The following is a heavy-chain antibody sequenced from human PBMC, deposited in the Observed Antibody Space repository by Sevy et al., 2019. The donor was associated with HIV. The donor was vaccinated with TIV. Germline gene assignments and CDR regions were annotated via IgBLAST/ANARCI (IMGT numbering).Heavy chain of an antibody. Sequence: SETLSLTCAVSGGSISSSNWWSWVRQPPGKGLEWIGEIYRSGSTNYTPSLKSRVTISVDKSKNQFSLKLSSVTAADTAVYYCARGGPYSSSLYFDLWGRGTLVTVSS. D-gene: IGHD6-13*01. CDR2: IYRSGST. V-gene: IGHV4-4*02. J-gene: IGHJ2*01. CDR3: ARGGPYSSSLYFDL. CDR1: GGSISSSNW.